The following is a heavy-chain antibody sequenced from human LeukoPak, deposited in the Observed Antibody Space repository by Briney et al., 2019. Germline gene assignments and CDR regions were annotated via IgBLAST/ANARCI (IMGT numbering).Heavy chain of an antibody. J-gene: IGHJ4*02. CDR3: ATGGATPFDY. Sequence: GGSLRLSCAASGFTFSSYAMSWVRQAPGKGLEWVSAISGSGGSTYHADSVKGRFTISRDNSKNTLYLQVNSLRAEDTAVYYCATGGATPFDYWGQGTLVTVSS. V-gene: IGHV3-23*01. D-gene: IGHD1-26*01. CDR1: GFTFSSYA. CDR2: ISGSGGST.